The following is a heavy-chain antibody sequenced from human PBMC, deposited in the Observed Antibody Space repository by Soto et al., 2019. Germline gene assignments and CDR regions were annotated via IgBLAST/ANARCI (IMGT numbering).Heavy chain of an antibody. D-gene: IGHD3-10*01. J-gene: IGHJ6*03. CDR1: GYSFTSHG. CDR2: ISASNGDT. CDR3: ARMVRGSNIDYYRDMEV. V-gene: IGHV1-18*01. Sequence: QVQLVQSGAEVKKPGASVKVSCKAPGYSFTSHGISWVRQAPGQGLEWMAWISASNGDTNYAQKFQGRVTVTTDTSASTGYMELRSLRSEDTAVYYCARMVRGSNIDYYRDMEVWGKGTTVTVSS.